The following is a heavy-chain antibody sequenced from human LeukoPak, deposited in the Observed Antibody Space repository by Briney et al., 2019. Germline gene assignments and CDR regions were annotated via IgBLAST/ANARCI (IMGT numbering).Heavy chain of an antibody. CDR2: ISYDGSNK. V-gene: IGHV3-30*03. J-gene: IGHJ4*02. D-gene: IGHD3-16*01. CDR3: AREGDYDYVWGSLYY. CDR1: GFTFSSYS. Sequence: SGGSLRLSCAASGFTFSSYSMNWVRQAPGKGLEWVAVISYDGSNKYYADSVKGRFTISRDNSKNTLYLQMNSLRAEDMAVYYCAREGDYDYVWGSLYYWGQGTLVTVSS.